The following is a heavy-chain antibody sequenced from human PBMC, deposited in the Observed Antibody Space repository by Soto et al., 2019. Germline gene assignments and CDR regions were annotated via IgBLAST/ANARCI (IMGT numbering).Heavy chain of an antibody. J-gene: IGHJ6*02. D-gene: IGHD3-3*01. CDR1: GGSFSGYY. Sequence: SETLSLTCAVYGGSFSGYYWSWIRQPPGKGLEWIGEINHSGSTNYNPSLKSRVTISVDTSKNQFSLKLSSVTAADTAVYYCASDRITIFGVVTDYYYYGMDVWGQGPTVT. CDR3: ASDRITIFGVVTDYYYYGMDV. CDR2: INHSGST. V-gene: IGHV4-34*01.